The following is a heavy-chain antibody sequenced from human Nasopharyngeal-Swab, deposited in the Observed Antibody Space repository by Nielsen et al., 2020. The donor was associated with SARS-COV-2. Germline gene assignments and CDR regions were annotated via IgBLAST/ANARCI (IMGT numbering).Heavy chain of an antibody. CDR2: IYYSGST. CDR3: ARVFWGYCSSTSCSNYYYYHYMDV. D-gene: IGHD2-2*01. V-gene: IGHV4-31*02. Sequence: WIRQPPGKGLEWIGYIYYSGSTYYNPSLKSRVTISVDTSKNQFSLKLSSVTAADTAVYYCARVFWGYCSSTSCSNYYYYHYMDVWGKGTTVTVSS. J-gene: IGHJ6*03.